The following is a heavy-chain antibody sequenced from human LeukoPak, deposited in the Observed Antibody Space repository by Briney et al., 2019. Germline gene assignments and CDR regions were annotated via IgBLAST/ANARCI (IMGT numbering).Heavy chain of an antibody. D-gene: IGHD6-19*01. V-gene: IGHV3-23*01. CDR2: INANSGTT. CDR3: AKPISGGLAVAADWFHP. J-gene: IGHJ5*01. CDR1: GFAFSVYA. Sequence: PGGSLRLSCSASGFAFSVYAMSWLRQPPGKGLEWVSTINANSGTTSYAASVRGRFTISRDNSKNTLYLQLNTLRADDTATYYCAKPISGGLAVAADWFHPWGQGTLVVVPS.